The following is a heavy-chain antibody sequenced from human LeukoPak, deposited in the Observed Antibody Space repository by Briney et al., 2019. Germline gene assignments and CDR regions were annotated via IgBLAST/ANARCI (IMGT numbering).Heavy chain of an antibody. Sequence: GGSLRLSCAASGFTFSTYWMHWVRQAPGKGLVWVSHINSDGGTTNYADSVKGRFTVSRDNAKNTLYLQMHSLRAEDTAVYYCGRSGAPYGLDVWGQGTKVTVSS. V-gene: IGHV3-74*01. J-gene: IGHJ6*01. D-gene: IGHD1-26*01. CDR2: INSDGGTT. CDR3: GRSGAPYGLDV. CDR1: GFTFSTYW.